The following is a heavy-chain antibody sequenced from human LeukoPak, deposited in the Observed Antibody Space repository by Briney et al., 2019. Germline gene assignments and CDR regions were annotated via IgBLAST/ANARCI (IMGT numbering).Heavy chain of an antibody. CDR2: IYYTGST. Sequence: SSETLSLTCTVSGGSISSGGYYWSWIRQHPGKGLEWIGYIYYTGSTYYNPSLKSRITISVDTSKNQFSLKLSSVTAADTAVYYCAREDLNPTNPYYYYGMDVWGQGTTVTVSS. CDR3: AREDLNPTNPYYYYGMDV. J-gene: IGHJ6*02. V-gene: IGHV4-31*03. D-gene: IGHD1-14*01. CDR1: GGSISSGGYY.